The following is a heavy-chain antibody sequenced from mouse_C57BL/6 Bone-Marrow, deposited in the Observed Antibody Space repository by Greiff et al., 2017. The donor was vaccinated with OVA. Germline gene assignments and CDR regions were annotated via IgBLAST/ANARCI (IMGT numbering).Heavy chain of an antibody. V-gene: IGHV1-22*01. D-gene: IGHD1-1*01. CDR3: ASFITTVHYAMDY. Sequence: EVKLVESGPELVKPGASVKMSCKASGYTFTDYNMHWVKQSHGKSLEWIGYINPNNGGTSYNQKFKGKATLTVNKSSSTAYMELRSLTSEDSAVYYCASFITTVHYAMDYWGQGTSVTVSS. J-gene: IGHJ4*01. CDR2: INPNNGGT. CDR1: GYTFTDYN.